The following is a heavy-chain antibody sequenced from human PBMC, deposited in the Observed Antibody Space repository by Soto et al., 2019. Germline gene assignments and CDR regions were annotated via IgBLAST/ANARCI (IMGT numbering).Heavy chain of an antibody. V-gene: IGHV3-30*18. CDR2: ISYDGSNK. Sequence: SLRLSCAASGFTFSSYGMHWVRQAPGKGLEWVAVISYDGSNKYYADSVKGRFTISRDNSKNTLYLQMNSLRAEDTAVYYCAKEVAADWGQGTLVTVSS. D-gene: IGHD2-15*01. CDR3: AKEVAAD. J-gene: IGHJ4*02. CDR1: GFTFSSYG.